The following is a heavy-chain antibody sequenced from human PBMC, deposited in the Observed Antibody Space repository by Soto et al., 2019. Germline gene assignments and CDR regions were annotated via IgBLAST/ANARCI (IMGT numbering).Heavy chain of an antibody. Sequence: PGESLKISCKGSGYSFTSYWIGWVRQMPGKGLEWMGIIYPGDSDTRYSPSFQGQVTISADKSISTAYLQWSSLKASDTAMYYCARSSVAGTWSYYYGMDVWGQGTTVTVS. CDR1: GYSFTSYW. V-gene: IGHV5-51*01. J-gene: IGHJ6*02. CDR2: IYPGDSDT. D-gene: IGHD6-19*01. CDR3: ARSSVAGTWSYYYGMDV.